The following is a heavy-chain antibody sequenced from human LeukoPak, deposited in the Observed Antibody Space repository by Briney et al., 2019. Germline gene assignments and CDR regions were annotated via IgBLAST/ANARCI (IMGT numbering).Heavy chain of an antibody. CDR1: GFTFSSYG. J-gene: IGHJ4*02. D-gene: IGHD5-18*01. CDR2: IWYDGSNK. V-gene: IGHV3-33*06. CDR3: AKDQYSYGYYFDY. Sequence: PGGSLRLSCAASGFTFSSYGMHWVRQAPGKGLEWVAVIWYDGSNKYYADSVKGRFTISRDNSKNTLYLQMNSLRAEDTAMYYCAKDQYSYGYYFDYWGQGTLVTVSS.